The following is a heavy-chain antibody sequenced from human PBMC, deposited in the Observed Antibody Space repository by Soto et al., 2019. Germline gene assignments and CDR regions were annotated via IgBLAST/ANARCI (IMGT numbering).Heavy chain of an antibody. D-gene: IGHD6-19*01. V-gene: IGHV1-18*01. Sequence: QDQLVQSGVEVKKPGASVKVSCKASGYSCTNYGITWVRQAPGQEFEWIGWISAYNGNTKYAQKLQGRVTMTTDASTSTAYLELRSLTSDDTAVYYCARDRGVAPPVAGNTHYYYYMDVWGKGTTVTVSS. CDR3: ARDRGVAPPVAGNTHYYYYMDV. CDR2: ISAYNGNT. J-gene: IGHJ6*03. CDR1: GYSCTNYG.